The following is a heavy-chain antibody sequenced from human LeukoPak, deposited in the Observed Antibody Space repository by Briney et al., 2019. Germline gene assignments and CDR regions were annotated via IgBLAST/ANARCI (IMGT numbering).Heavy chain of an antibody. CDR2: IYTSGST. Sequence: PSETLSLTCTVSGGSISSSSYYWSWIRQPAGKGLEWIGRIYTSGSTNYNPSLKSRVTMSVDTSKNQFSLKLSSVTAADTAVYYCARGSPYMDVWGKGTTVTVSS. J-gene: IGHJ6*03. CDR1: GGSISSSSYY. V-gene: IGHV4-61*02. CDR3: ARGSPYMDV.